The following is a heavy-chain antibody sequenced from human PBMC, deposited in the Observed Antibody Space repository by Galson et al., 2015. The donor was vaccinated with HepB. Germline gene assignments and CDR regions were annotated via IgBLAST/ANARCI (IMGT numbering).Heavy chain of an antibody. CDR1: GFTFSSYS. CDR2: ISSSSSYI. D-gene: IGHD3-16*01. V-gene: IGHV3-21*01. J-gene: IGHJ3*02. Sequence: SLRLSCAASGFTFSSYSMNWVRQAPGKGLEWVSSISSSSSYIYYADSVKGRFTISRDNAKNSLYLQMNSLRAEDTAVYYCARDTRGPFTPGGAFDIWGQGTMVTVSS. CDR3: ARDTRGPFTPGGAFDI.